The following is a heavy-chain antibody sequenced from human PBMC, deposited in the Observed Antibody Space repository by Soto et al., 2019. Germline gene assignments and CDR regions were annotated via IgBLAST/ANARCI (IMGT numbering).Heavy chain of an antibody. J-gene: IGHJ5*02. D-gene: IGHD3-10*01. Sequence: PSETLSLTCTVSGGSISSYYWSWIRQPPGKGLEWIGYIYYSGSTNYNPSLKSRVTISVDTSKNQFSLKLSSVTAADTAVYYCAREGSAGPYGSGSYYHNWFDPRGQGTLVTVSS. CDR2: IYYSGST. CDR1: GGSISSYY. V-gene: IGHV4-59*01. CDR3: AREGSAGPYGSGSYYHNWFDP.